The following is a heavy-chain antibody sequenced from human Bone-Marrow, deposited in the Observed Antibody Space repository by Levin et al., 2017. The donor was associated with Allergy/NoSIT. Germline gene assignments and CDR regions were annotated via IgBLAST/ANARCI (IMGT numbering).Heavy chain of an antibody. CDR3: VRDETQYPTSFDI. V-gene: IGHV3-21*01. J-gene: IGHJ4*02. D-gene: IGHD2-2*01. CDR2: IVTSNSFI. Sequence: LSLTCAASGFTVTDCSMNWVRQAPGKGLEWVASIVTSNSFIYYADSVKGRFTISRDNAENSLYLQMDSLRADDTAVYFCVRDETQYPTSFDIWGQGVLVTVSS. CDR1: GFTVTDCS.